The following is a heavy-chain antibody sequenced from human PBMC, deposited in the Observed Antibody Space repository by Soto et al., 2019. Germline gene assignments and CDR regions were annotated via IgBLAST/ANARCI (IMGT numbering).Heavy chain of an antibody. CDR3: ARDRNSPTRGPIDY. CDR2: IWYDGSNK. CDR1: GFTFSSYG. J-gene: IGHJ4*02. D-gene: IGHD2-21*01. V-gene: IGHV3-33*01. Sequence: QVQLVESGGGVVQPGRSLRLSCAASGFTFSSYGMHWVRQAPGKGLEWVAVIWYDGSNKYYADSVKGRFTISRDNSKNTLYLQMNSLRAEDTAVYYCARDRNSPTRGPIDYWGQGTLVTVSS.